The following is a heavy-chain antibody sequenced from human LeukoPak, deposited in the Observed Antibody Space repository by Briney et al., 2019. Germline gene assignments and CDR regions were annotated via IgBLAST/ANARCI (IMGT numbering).Heavy chain of an antibody. CDR3: ASYNYYDSSGYYGRVY. CDR2: IKQDGSEK. Sequence: GGSLRLSCAASGFTFSSYWMSWVRQAPGKGREGVANIKQDGSEKYYVDSVKGRFTISRDNAKNSLYLQMNSLRAEDTAVYYCASYNYYDSSGYYGRVYWGQGTLVTVSS. CDR1: GFTFSSYW. V-gene: IGHV3-7*01. J-gene: IGHJ4*02. D-gene: IGHD3-22*01.